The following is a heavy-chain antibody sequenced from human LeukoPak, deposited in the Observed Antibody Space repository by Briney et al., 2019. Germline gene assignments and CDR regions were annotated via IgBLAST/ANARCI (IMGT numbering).Heavy chain of an antibody. CDR3: AKVGYCSSTSCSKGHYYYYYYGMDV. Sequence: GGSLRLSCAASGFTFSSYAMSWVRQAPGKGQEWVSAISGSGGSTYYADSVKGRFTISRDNSKNTLYLQMNSLRAEDTAVYYCAKVGYCSSTSCSKGHYYYYYYGMDVWGQGTTVTVSS. CDR1: GFTFSSYA. CDR2: ISGSGGST. V-gene: IGHV3-23*01. D-gene: IGHD2-2*03. J-gene: IGHJ6*02.